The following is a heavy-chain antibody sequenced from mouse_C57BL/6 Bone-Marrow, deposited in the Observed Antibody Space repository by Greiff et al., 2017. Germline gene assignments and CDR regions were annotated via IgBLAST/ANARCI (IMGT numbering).Heavy chain of an antibody. CDR1: GYAFSSYW. J-gene: IGHJ4*01. CDR2: IYPGDGDT. Sequence: VQLQQSGAELVKPGVSVKISCKASGYAFSSYWMNWVKQRPGKGLEWIGQIYPGDGDTNYTGKFKGKATLTADKSSSTAYMQLRRLTSEEPAVYFCARGGDAQYSGNAMDYWGQGTSVTVSS. CDR3: ARGGDAQYSGNAMDY. V-gene: IGHV1-80*01. D-gene: IGHD1-1*01.